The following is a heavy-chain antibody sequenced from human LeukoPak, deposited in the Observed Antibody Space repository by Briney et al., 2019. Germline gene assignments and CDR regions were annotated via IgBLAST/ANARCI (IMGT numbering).Heavy chain of an antibody. D-gene: IGHD1-26*01. CDR2: ISWDGGSS. CDR1: GFTFDDYA. Sequence: GGSLRLSCAASGFTFDDYAMHWVRQAPGKGLEWVSLISWDGGSSYYADSVKGRFTISRDNSKNSLYLQMNSLRAEDSALYYCAKGRSGIFDYWGQGTLVTVSS. V-gene: IGHV3-43D*03. CDR3: AKGRSGIFDY. J-gene: IGHJ4*02.